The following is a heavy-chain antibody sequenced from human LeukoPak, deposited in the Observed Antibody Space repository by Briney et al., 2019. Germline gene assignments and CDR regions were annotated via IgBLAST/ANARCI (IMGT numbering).Heavy chain of an antibody. CDR2: VYPGDSDT. V-gene: IGHV5-51*01. CDR3: ARRNAAFDI. J-gene: IGHJ3*02. Sequence: GESLKISCKGSGXSFTTYWSGWVRQMPGKGLEWMGIVYPGDSDTRYSPSFQGQVTISADKSISTAYLQWNSLKASDTAVYYCARRNAAFDIWGQGTMVTVSS. CDR1: GXSFTTYW.